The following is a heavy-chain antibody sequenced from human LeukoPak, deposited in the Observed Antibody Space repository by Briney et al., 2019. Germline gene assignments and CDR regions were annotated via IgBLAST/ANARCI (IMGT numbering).Heavy chain of an antibody. D-gene: IGHD3-10*01. CDR2: ISAYNGNT. J-gene: IGHJ6*02. CDR3: ARDRPMVRGVIIYSLGMDV. Sequence: GSVKVSCKASGYTFTSYGISWVRQAPGQGLEWMGWISAYNGNTNYAQKLQGRVTMTTDTSTSTAYMELRSLRSDDTAVYYCARDRPMVRGVIIYSLGMDVWGQGTTVTVSS. V-gene: IGHV1-18*01. CDR1: GYTFTSYG.